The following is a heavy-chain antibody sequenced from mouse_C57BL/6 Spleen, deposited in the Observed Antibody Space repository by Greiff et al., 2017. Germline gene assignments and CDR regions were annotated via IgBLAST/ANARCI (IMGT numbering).Heavy chain of an antibody. CDR1: GFSLTSYG. CDR2: IWGVGST. J-gene: IGHJ4*01. D-gene: IGHD1-1*01. Sequence: VKLMESGPGLVAPSQSLSITCTVSGFSLTSYGVDWVRQSPGKGLEWLGVIWGVGSTNYNSALKSRLSISKDNSKSQVFLKMNSLQTDDTAMYYCARSSITTVENYAMDYWGQGTSVTVSS. V-gene: IGHV2-6*01. CDR3: ARSSITTVENYAMDY.